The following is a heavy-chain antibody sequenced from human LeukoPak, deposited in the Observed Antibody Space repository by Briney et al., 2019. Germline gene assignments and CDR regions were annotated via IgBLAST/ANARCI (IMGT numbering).Heavy chain of an antibody. CDR2: ISYDGSNK. CDR1: GFTFSSYG. D-gene: IGHD3-22*01. V-gene: IGHV3-30*18. CDR3: AKGIDSSGYYPTDY. Sequence: GGSLGLSCAASGFTFSSYGMHWVRQAPGKGLEWVAVISYDGSNKYYADSVKGRFTISRDNSKNTLYLQMNSLRAEDTAVYSCAKGIDSSGYYPTDYWGQGTLVTVSS. J-gene: IGHJ4*02.